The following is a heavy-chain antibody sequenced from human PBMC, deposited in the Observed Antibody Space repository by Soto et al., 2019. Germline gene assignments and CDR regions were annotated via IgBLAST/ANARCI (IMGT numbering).Heavy chain of an antibody. D-gene: IGHD3-10*01. V-gene: IGHV3-23*01. Sequence: GGSLRLSCAASGFTFSSYAMSWVRQAPGKGLEWVSAISGSGGSTYYADSVKGRFTISRDNSKNTLCLQMNSLRAEDTAVYYCAKDLWFGELRNWFDPWGQGTLVTVSS. CDR1: GFTFSSYA. CDR2: ISGSGGST. CDR3: AKDLWFGELRNWFDP. J-gene: IGHJ5*02.